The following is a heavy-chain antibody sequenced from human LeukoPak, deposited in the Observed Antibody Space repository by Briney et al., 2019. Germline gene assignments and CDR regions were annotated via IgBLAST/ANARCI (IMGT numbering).Heavy chain of an antibody. V-gene: IGHV1-46*01. CDR2: INPSGGST. CDR1: GYTFTSYY. Sequence: ASVTVSCKASGYTFTSYYMHWVRQAPGQGLEWMGLINPSGGSTSYAQKFQGRVTMTRDMSTSTVYMELSSLRSEDTAVCYCARAGYCSGGSCYPVGYYYYMDVWGKGTTVTVSS. D-gene: IGHD2-15*01. J-gene: IGHJ6*03. CDR3: ARAGYCSGGSCYPVGYYYYMDV.